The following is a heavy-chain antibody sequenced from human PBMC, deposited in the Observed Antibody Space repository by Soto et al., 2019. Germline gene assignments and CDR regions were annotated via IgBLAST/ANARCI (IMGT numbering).Heavy chain of an antibody. CDR1: GFTFSNSA. J-gene: IGHJ4*01. D-gene: IGHD6-19*01. Sequence: EVQLLEAGGALAQPGGSLRLSCTASGFTFSNSAMSWVRQAPGKGLEWVSIISASGRSTYHAASVKGRCTISRDKSKGTVYVQMTRLRAEDTAIYYGAKDGQWLDGHFESWGQGTPVTVSA. V-gene: IGHV3-23*01. CDR3: AKDGQWLDGHFES. CDR2: ISASGRST.